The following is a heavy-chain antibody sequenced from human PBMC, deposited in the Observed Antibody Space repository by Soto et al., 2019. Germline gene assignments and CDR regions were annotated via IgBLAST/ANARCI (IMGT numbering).Heavy chain of an antibody. J-gene: IGHJ4*02. Sequence: GVSVKVSCKASGYTFTSYYMHWVRQAPGQGLEWMGIINPSGGSTSYAQKFQGRVTMTRDTSTSTVYMELSSLRSEDTAVYYCARGHYYDFWSGYRNGEYYFDYWGQGTLVTVSS. CDR1: GYTFTSYY. CDR3: ARGHYYDFWSGYRNGEYYFDY. D-gene: IGHD3-3*01. CDR2: INPSGGST. V-gene: IGHV1-46*01.